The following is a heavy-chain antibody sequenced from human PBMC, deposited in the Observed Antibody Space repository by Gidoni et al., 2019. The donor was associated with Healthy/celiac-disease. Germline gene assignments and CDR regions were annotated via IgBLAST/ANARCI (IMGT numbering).Heavy chain of an antibody. CDR3: AGERGGDYLREFDY. J-gene: IGHJ4*02. CDR1: GGSISSSSYY. Sequence: QLQLQESGPGLVKPSETLSLTCTVSGGSISSSSYYWGWIRQPPGKGLEWIGSIYYSGSTYYNPSLKSRVTISVDTSKNQFSLKLSSVTAADTAVYYCAGERGGDYLREFDYWGQGTLVTVSS. CDR2: IYYSGST. V-gene: IGHV4-39*02. D-gene: IGHD4-17*01.